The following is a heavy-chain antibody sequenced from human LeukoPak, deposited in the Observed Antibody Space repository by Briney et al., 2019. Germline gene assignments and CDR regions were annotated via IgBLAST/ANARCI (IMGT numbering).Heavy chain of an antibody. CDR3: ARDMDLDGYYGSGSYYMSY. J-gene: IGHJ4*02. D-gene: IGHD3-10*01. CDR1: GYTFTSYG. Sequence: GASVKVSCKASGYTFTSYGISWVRQAPGQGLEWMGWISAYNGNTNYAQKLQGRVTMTTDTSTSTAYMELRSLRSDDTAVYYCARDMDLDGYYGSGSYYMSYWGQGTLVTVSS. CDR2: ISAYNGNT. V-gene: IGHV1-18*01.